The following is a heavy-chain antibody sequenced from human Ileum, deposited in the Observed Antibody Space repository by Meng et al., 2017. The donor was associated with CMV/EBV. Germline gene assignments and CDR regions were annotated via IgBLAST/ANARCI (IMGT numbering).Heavy chain of an antibody. J-gene: IGHJ6*02. CDR3: ARDDGYYYYGMDV. CDR2: IYYSGST. Sequence: SETLSLTCTVSGGSVSSGSYYWSWIRQPPGKGLEWIGYIYYSGSTNYNPSLKSRVTISVDTSKNQFSLKLSSVTAADTAVYYCARDDGYYYYGMDVWGQGTTVTVS. V-gene: IGHV4-61*01. CDR1: GGSVSSGSYY.